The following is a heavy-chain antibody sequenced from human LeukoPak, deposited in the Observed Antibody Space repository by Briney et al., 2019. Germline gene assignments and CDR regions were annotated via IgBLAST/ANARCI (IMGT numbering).Heavy chain of an antibody. CDR1: GFTFSSYS. J-gene: IGHJ4*02. CDR3: ARVPYYDILTGYSDY. V-gene: IGHV3-21*01. Sequence: GGSLRLSCAASGFTFSSYSMHWVRQAPGKGLEWVSFISSSSGYIYYADSVKGRFTISRDNAKNSLYLQMNSLRAEDTAVYYCARVPYYDILTGYSDYWGQGTLVTVSS. D-gene: IGHD3-9*01. CDR2: ISSSSGYI.